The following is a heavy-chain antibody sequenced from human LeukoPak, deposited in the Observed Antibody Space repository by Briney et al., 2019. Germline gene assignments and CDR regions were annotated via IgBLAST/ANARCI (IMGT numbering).Heavy chain of an antibody. J-gene: IGHJ4*02. CDR1: GFTFSSYW. CDR3: ARDGGIAAAGTLDYFDY. D-gene: IGHD6-13*01. V-gene: IGHV3-7*01. CDR2: IKQDGSEK. Sequence: PGGSLRLSCAASGFTFSSYWMSWVRQAPGKGLEWVGNIKQDGSEKYYVDSVKGRFTISRDNPKNLVYLQMNSLRAEDTAVYYCARDGGIAAAGTLDYFDYWGQGTLVTVSS.